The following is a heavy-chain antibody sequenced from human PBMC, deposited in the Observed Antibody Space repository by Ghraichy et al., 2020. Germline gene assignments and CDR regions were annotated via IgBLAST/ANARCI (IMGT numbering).Heavy chain of an antibody. J-gene: IGHJ3*02. CDR3: AKEGSGGIIVWSGYYHQDDAFDI. Sequence: GSLRLSCAASGFTFSSYAMSWVRQAPGKGLEWVSAISGSGGSTYYADSVKGRFTISRDNSKNTLYLQMNSLRAEDTAVYYCAKEGSGGIIVWSGYYHQDDAFDIWGQGTMVTVSS. D-gene: IGHD3-3*01. CDR1: GFTFSSYA. CDR2: ISGSGGST. V-gene: IGHV3-23*01.